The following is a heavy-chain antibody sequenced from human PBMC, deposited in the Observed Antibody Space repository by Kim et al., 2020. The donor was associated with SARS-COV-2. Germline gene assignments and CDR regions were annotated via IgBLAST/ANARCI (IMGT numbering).Heavy chain of an antibody. Sequence: GGSLRLSCAASGFTFSSYSMNWVRQAPGKGLEWVSSISSSSSYIYYADSVKGRFTISRDNAKNSLYLQMNSLRAEDTAVYYCARRPGNYYDSDYYYGMDVWGQGTTVTVSS. CDR1: GFTFSSYS. V-gene: IGHV3-21*01. D-gene: IGHD3-22*01. CDR2: ISSSSSYI. J-gene: IGHJ6*02. CDR3: ARRPGNYYDSDYYYGMDV.